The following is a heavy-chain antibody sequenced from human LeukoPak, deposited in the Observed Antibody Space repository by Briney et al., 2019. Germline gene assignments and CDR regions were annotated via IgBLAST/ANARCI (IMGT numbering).Heavy chain of an antibody. D-gene: IGHD2-15*01. CDR1: GFTFSSYA. J-gene: IGHJ4*02. V-gene: IGHV3-23*01. CDR3: AKDFVVVVAAMFDY. Sequence: GGSLRLSCAASGFTFSSYAMSWVRQAPGKGLEGVSAISGSGGSTYYADSVKGRFTISRDNSKNTLYLQMNSLRAEDTAVYYCAKDFVVVVAAMFDYWGQGTLVTVSS. CDR2: ISGSGGST.